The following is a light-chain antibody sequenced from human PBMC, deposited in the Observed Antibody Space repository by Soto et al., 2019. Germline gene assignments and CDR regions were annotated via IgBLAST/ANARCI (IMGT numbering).Light chain of an antibody. J-gene: IGKJ4*01. Sequence: EIVMTQYPATLSVSPGERATLSCRASQSVNRNLAWYQQKPGQTPRLLIYDASSRDTGMPARFSGSGSGTDFTLTISSLQSEDFAVYYCQQYNNWPLTFGGVTNVEIK. CDR2: DAS. CDR1: QSVNRN. V-gene: IGKV3-15*01. CDR3: QQYNNWPLT.